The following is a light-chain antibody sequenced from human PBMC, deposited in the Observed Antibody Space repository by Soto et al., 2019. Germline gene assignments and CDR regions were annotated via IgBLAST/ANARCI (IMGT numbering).Light chain of an antibody. V-gene: IGLV2-14*01. J-gene: IGLJ3*02. Sequence: QSVLTQPASVSGSPGQSITISCTGTSSDVGGYNYVSWYQQHPGKAPKLMIYEVSNRPSEVSYRFSGSKSGNTASLTISGLQAEDEADYYCSSYTSISTLVFGGGTKVTVL. CDR2: EVS. CDR1: SSDVGGYNY. CDR3: SSYTSISTLV.